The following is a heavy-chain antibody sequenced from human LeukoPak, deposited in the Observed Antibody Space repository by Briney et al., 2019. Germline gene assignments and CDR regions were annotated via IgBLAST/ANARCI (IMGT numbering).Heavy chain of an antibody. J-gene: IGHJ6*04. CDR1: GGSFSGYY. V-gene: IGHV4-34*01. CDR2: INHGGST. D-gene: IGHD2-15*01. Sequence: SETLSLTCAVYGGSFSGYYWSWIRQPPGKGLEWIGEINHGGSTNYNPSLKSRVTISVDTSKNQFPLKLSSVTAADTAVYYCARVARYCSGGSCYFSGMDVWGKGTTVTVSS. CDR3: ARVARYCSGGSCYFSGMDV.